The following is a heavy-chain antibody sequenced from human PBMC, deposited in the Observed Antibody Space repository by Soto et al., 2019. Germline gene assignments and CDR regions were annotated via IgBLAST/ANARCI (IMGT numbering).Heavy chain of an antibody. D-gene: IGHD3-10*01. CDR2: MYKTGET. Sequence: SETLSLTCTVSGGSFSTGMKYWVWFRQPPGKALEFIGYMYKTGETLLNSSLKSRVTLSMDTSKNQFSLTLSSVTAADTAVYFCMKAHESGDFLGMSVWGPGTTVTVSS. J-gene: IGHJ6*02. CDR1: GGSFSTGMKY. V-gene: IGHV4-61*01. CDR3: MKAHESGDFLGMSV.